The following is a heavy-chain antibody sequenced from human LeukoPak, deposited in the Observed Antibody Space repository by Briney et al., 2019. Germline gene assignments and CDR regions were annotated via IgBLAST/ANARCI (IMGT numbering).Heavy chain of an antibody. V-gene: IGHV3-48*04. CDR2: ISSSSSTI. D-gene: IGHD6-19*01. J-gene: IGHJ3*01. CDR3: ARVAVGQWLGGDL. Sequence: GGSLRLSCAASGFTFSSYSMNWVRQAPGKGLEWVSYISSSSSTIYYADSVKGRFTISRDNAKNTLYLQMNSLRAEDTAVYYCARVAVGQWLGGDLWGQGTMVTVSS. CDR1: GFTFSSYS.